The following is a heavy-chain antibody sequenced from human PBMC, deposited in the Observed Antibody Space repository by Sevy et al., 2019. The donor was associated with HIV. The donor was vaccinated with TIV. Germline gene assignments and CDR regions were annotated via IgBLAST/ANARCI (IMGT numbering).Heavy chain of an antibody. Sequence: GGSLRLSCVVSGFSVSSNYMSWVRQAPGKGLEWVSNIYSDGRTYYADSVRGRFTISRDTSKNTVYLEMKSLRAVETAVYYCPREDIVLGEDNYYGMDVWGHGTTVTVSS. V-gene: IGHV3-53*01. CDR3: PREDIVLGEDNYYGMDV. CDR1: GFSVSSNY. D-gene: IGHD2-15*01. CDR2: IYSDGRT. J-gene: IGHJ6*02.